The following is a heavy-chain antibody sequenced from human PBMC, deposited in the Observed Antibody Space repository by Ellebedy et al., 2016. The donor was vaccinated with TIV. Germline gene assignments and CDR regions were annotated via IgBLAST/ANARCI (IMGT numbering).Heavy chain of an antibody. CDR2: IRYDGSNK. Sequence: PGGSLRLSCAASGFSVNSNYMSWVRQAPGKGLEWVAFIRYDGSNKYYADSVKGRFTISRDNSKNTLYLQMNSLRVEDKAVYYCAKSRDGYNYYFDYWGQGTLVTVSS. J-gene: IGHJ4*02. D-gene: IGHD5-24*01. V-gene: IGHV3-30*02. CDR1: GFSVNSNY. CDR3: AKSRDGYNYYFDY.